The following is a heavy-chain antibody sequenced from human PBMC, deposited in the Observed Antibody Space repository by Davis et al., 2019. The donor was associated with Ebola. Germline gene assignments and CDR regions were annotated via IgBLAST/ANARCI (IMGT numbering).Heavy chain of an antibody. CDR1: GDTFSSYT. D-gene: IGHD5-12*01. J-gene: IGHJ3*02. Sequence: ASVKVSCKASGDTFSSYTINWVRQAPGQVLEWMGMINPNACRTIYAQKFQGRVTVTRDTSTTTVYMDLSSLRSEDTALYYCTTPGGQDSGYDVFDIWGQGTMVTVSS. CDR2: INPNACRT. CDR3: TTPGGQDSGYDVFDI. V-gene: IGHV1-46*03.